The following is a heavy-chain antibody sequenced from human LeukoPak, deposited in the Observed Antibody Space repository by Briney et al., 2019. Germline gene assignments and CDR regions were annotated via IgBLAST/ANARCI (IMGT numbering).Heavy chain of an antibody. CDR1: GFIFSNYG. V-gene: IGHV3-30*02. Sequence: PGGSLRLSCAASGFIFSNYGIHWVRQAPGKGLEWVAFIRYDGSDKYYANSVKGRFSISRDDSKNTLYLQMNSLRAEDTAVYYCAKDPPAWGQGTLVTVSS. J-gene: IGHJ5*02. CDR3: AKDPPA. CDR2: IRYDGSDK.